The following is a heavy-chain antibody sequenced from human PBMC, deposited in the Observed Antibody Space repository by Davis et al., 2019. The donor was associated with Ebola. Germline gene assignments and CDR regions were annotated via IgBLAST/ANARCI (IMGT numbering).Heavy chain of an antibody. Sequence: ASVKVSCKASGYTFTGYYMHWVRQAPGQGLEWMGWINPNSGGTNYAQKFQGWVTMTRDTSISTAYMELSRLRSDDTAVYYCARDCTNGVCHYGMDVWGQGTTVTVSS. CDR2: INPNSGGT. CDR3: ARDCTNGVCHYGMDV. CDR1: GYTFTGYY. J-gene: IGHJ6*02. V-gene: IGHV1-2*04. D-gene: IGHD2-8*01.